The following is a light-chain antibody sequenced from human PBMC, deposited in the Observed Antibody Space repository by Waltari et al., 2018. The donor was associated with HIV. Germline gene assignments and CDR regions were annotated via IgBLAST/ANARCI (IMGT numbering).Light chain of an antibody. Sequence: DILMTQSPSTLSASVGDRVIITCRASQSIGSWLAWYQQKPRKAPKLLVFKASSLQSGVPSRFNGAGSGKEFTLTINNLQPDDFATYYCQQYNTYPWTIGQGTKVDIE. J-gene: IGKJ1*01. V-gene: IGKV1-5*03. CDR3: QQYNTYPWT. CDR2: KAS. CDR1: QSIGSW.